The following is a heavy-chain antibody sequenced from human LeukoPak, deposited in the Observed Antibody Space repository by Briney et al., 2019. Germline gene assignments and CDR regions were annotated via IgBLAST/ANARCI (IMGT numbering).Heavy chain of an antibody. D-gene: IGHD5-12*01. J-gene: IGHJ5*02. Sequence: SETLSLTCAVYGGSFSGYYWSWIRQPPGKGLEWIGEIYHSGSTNYNPSLKSRVTISVDKSKNQFSLKLSSVTAADTAVYYCASSRRWLRSNWFDPWGQGTLVTVSS. CDR3: ASSRRWLRSNWFDP. CDR2: IYHSGST. CDR1: GGSFSGYY. V-gene: IGHV4-34*01.